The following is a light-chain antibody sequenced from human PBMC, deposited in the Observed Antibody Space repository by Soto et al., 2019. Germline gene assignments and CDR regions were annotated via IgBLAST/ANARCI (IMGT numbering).Light chain of an antibody. CDR2: DVS. CDR1: SSDVGGYNY. V-gene: IGLV2-14*03. Sequence: QSALTQPASVSGSPGQSITISCTGTSSDVGGYNYVSWYQHHPGKAPKLMIYDVSNRPSGVSNRFSGSKSGNTASLTISGLQPEDEADYYCSSYTTSNTRQIAFGTRTKVTVL. J-gene: IGLJ1*01. CDR3: SSYTTSNTRQIA.